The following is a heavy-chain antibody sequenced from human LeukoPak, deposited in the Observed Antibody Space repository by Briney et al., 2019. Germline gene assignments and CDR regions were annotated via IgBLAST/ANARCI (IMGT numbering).Heavy chain of an antibody. V-gene: IGHV4-39*07. CDR2: IYYSGST. J-gene: IGHJ4*02. D-gene: IGHD6-19*01. Sequence: SETLSLTCTVSGGSISSSSYYWGWIRQPPGKGLEWIGSIYYSGSTYYNPSLKSRVTISVDTSKNQFSLKLSSVTAADTAVYYCARDRHSGGQSGFDYWGQGTLVTVSS. CDR3: ARDRHSGGQSGFDY. CDR1: GGSISSSSYY.